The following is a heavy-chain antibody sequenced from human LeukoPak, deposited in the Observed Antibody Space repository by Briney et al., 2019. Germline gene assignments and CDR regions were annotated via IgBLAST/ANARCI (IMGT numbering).Heavy chain of an antibody. Sequence: GGSLRLSCAASGFTVSGNYMSWVRQAPGKGLEWVSVIYSGGSTYYADSVRGRFTISRDNAKNLLSLQMNSLRAEDTAVYYCARDPYNGYYGDDYYYYMDVWGKGTTVTISS. D-gene: IGHD4-17*01. J-gene: IGHJ6*03. V-gene: IGHV3-66*01. CDR3: ARDPYNGYYGDDYYYYMDV. CDR2: IYSGGST. CDR1: GFTVSGNY.